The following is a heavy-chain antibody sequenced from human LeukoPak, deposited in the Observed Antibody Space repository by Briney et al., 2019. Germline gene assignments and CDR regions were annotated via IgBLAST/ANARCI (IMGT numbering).Heavy chain of an antibody. CDR2: ICSSGST. J-gene: IGHJ3*02. V-gene: IGHV4-4*07. D-gene: IGHD3-9*01. CDR3: AVGYYDILTGYYRRNAFDI. CDR1: GGSISSYY. Sequence: PSETLSLTCTVSGGSISSYYWSWIRQPAGKGLEWIGRICSSGSTNYNPSLKSRVTMSVDTSKNQFSLKLSSVTAADTAVYYCAVGYYDILTGYYRRNAFDIWGQGTMVTVSS.